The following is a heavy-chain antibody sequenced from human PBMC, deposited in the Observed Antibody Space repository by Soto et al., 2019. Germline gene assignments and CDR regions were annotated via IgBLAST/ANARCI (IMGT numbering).Heavy chain of an antibody. D-gene: IGHD2-21*02. CDR3: AKDSHIVVVTATYYFDY. CDR2: ISGGGFST. Sequence: PGGSLRLSCAASGFTFRSYAMSWVRQTPGKGLEWVSGISGGGFSTNYADSVKGRFTISRDNSKNTLYLQMNSLAAGDTAVYYCAKDSHIVVVTATYYFDYWGQGTLVTVSS. J-gene: IGHJ4*02. V-gene: IGHV3-23*01. CDR1: GFTFRSYA.